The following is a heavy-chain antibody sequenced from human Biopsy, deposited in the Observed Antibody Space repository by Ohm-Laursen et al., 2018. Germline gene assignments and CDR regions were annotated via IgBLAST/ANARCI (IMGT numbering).Heavy chain of an antibody. Sequence: ASVKVSCKASGYTFTDYFLHWVRQAPGQGPEWMGWISPSSGGTNYAQKFQGRVIMTRDTSINTAYMELSRLRSDDTAVYYCARGGVDTAMVENWGQGTLVTVSS. V-gene: IGHV1-2*02. D-gene: IGHD5-18*01. CDR2: ISPSSGGT. CDR1: GYTFTDYF. J-gene: IGHJ4*02. CDR3: ARGGVDTAMVEN.